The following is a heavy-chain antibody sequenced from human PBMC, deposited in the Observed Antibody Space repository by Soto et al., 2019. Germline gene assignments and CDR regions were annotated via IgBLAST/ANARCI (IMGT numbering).Heavy chain of an antibody. J-gene: IGHJ4*01. V-gene: IGHV3-23*01. CDR3: VRKYPGTRPFDY. D-gene: IGHD2-2*01. CDR2: IGTDGNT. CDR1: GFTFNSYA. Sequence: GGSLKLSCAASGFTFNSYAMNWVRQAPGKGLAWVSAIGTDGNTYYANSVKGRFTISRDNSRTTLYLQMNSLRVEDTALYYCVRKYPGTRPFDYWGQGTLVTVSS.